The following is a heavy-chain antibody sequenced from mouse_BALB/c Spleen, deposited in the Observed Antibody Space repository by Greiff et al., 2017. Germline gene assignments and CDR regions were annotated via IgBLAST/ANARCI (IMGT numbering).Heavy chain of an antibody. CDR1: GFAFSSYD. Sequence: EVMLVESGGGLVKPGGSLKLSCAASGFAFSSYDMSWVRQTPEKRLEWVAYISSGGGSTYYPDTVKGRFTISRDNAKNTLYLQMSSLKSEDTAMYYCAPYDSGYGMDYWGQGTSVTVSS. D-gene: IGHD2-4*01. CDR2: ISSGGGST. CDR3: APYDSGYGMDY. J-gene: IGHJ4*01. V-gene: IGHV5-12-1*01.